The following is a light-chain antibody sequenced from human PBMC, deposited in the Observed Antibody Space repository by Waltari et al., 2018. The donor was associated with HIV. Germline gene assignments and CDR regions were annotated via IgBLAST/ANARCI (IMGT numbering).Light chain of an antibody. V-gene: IGLV1-51*01. CDR2: DDK. CDR1: SSNIGSNY. J-gene: IGLJ3*02. CDR3: GTWDASLRGWV. Sequence: QSVLTQAPSVSAAPGQKVTISCSGSSSNIGSNYVSWYQQLPGTAPKLLIYDDKKRPAGIPGRFSGTKSGTSASLGITGRQTGDEADYYGGTWDASLRGWVFGGKTKLTVL.